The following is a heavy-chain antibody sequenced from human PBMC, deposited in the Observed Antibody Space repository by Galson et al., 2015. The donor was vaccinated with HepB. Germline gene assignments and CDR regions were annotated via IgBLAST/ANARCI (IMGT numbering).Heavy chain of an antibody. CDR3: VRVGVGSRRGALDI. CDR1: EFAFSDYY. D-gene: IGHD3-10*01. J-gene: IGHJ3*02. CDR2: IRNKPNSYTT. V-gene: IGHV3-72*01. Sequence: SLRLSCAASEFAFSDYYIDWVRQAAGKGLEWVGRIRNKPNSYTTEYAASVKGRFAISRDDSKNSVDLQMNRLKTEDTAIYYCVRVGVGSRRGALDIWGQGTMVIVSS.